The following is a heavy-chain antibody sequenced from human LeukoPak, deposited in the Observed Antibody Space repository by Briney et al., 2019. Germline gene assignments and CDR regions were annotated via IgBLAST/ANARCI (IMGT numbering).Heavy chain of an antibody. D-gene: IGHD1-1*01. CDR2: IYYSGST. V-gene: IGHV4-59*08. Sequence: SETLSLTCTVSGGSISSYYWSWIRQPPGKGLEWIGYIYYSGSTNYNPSLKSRVTISVDTSKNQFSPKLSSVTAADTAVYYCARRPYNWNDKAFDIWGQGTMVTVSS. CDR1: GGSISSYY. CDR3: ARRPYNWNDKAFDI. J-gene: IGHJ3*02.